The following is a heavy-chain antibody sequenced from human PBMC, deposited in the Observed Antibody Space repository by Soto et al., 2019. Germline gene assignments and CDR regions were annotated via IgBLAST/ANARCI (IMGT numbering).Heavy chain of an antibody. CDR3: AAGVDGHSSWRYSYYYYGMDV. Sequence: KSSETLSLTCTVSGGSISSGGYYWSWIRQHPGKGLEWIGYIYYSGSTYYNPSLKSRVTISVDTSKNQFSLKLSSVTAADTAVYYCAAGVDGHSSWRYSYYYYGMDVWGQGTTVTVSS. D-gene: IGHD6-13*01. CDR2: IYYSGST. J-gene: IGHJ6*02. V-gene: IGHV4-31*03. CDR1: GGSISSGGYY.